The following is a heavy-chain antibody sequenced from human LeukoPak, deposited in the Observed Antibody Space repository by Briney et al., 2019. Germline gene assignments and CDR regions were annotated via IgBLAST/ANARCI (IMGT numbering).Heavy chain of an antibody. J-gene: IGHJ6*02. D-gene: IGHD6-6*01. Sequence: SGGSLRLSCAASGFTFSSYAMSWVGQAPGKGLEWVSAISGSGGSTYYADSVKGRFTISRDNSKNTLYLQMNSLRAEDTAVYYCAKSIAARPYYYYGMDVWGQGTTVTVSS. CDR2: ISGSGGST. CDR1: GFTFSSYA. CDR3: AKSIAARPYYYYGMDV. V-gene: IGHV3-23*01.